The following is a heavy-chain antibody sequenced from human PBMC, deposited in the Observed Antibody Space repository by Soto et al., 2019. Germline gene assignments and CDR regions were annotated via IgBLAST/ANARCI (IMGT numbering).Heavy chain of an antibody. CDR1: VYSFASYW. CDR3: ARTRSFTLGFYYDGMDV. Sequence: ESLKISCHGAVYSFASYWIGGVRQMPGKDLEWMGIIYPGDSDTRYSASFRGQVTISADKSLRTAYLQWTSLKASDTALYYCARTRSFTLGFYYDGMDVWGQGTTVTVSS. V-gene: IGHV5-51*01. D-gene: IGHD6-6*01. J-gene: IGHJ6*02. CDR2: IYPGDSDT.